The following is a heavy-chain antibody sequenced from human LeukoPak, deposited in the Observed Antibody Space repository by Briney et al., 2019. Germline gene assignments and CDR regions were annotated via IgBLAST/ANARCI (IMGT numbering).Heavy chain of an antibody. CDR3: VRTHLVRGVIRNYYYGMDV. D-gene: IGHD3-10*01. CDR1: GFNFRDYW. CDR2: INEDGSEK. V-gene: IGHV3-7*01. J-gene: IGHJ6*02. Sequence: TGGSLRLSCAVSGFNFRDYWMSWVRQAPGKGLEWVANINEDGSEKYYVDSVKGRVTTSRDNAKNSLFLQMNSLRVEDTAVYYCVRTHLVRGVIRNYYYGMDVWGQGTTVIVSS.